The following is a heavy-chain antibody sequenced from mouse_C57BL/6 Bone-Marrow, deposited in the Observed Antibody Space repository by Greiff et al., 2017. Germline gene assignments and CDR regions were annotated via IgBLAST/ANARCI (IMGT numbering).Heavy chain of an antibody. D-gene: IGHD4-1*01. CDR3: ARHRTGYYAMDY. CDR2: ISNLAYSI. V-gene: IGHV5-15*01. J-gene: IGHJ4*01. CDR1: GFTFSDYG. Sequence: EVKVVESGGGLVQPGGSLKLSCATSGFTFSDYGMAWVRQAPRKGPEWVAFISNLAYSIYYADTVTGRFTISRENAKNTLYLEMSSLRSEDTAMYYCARHRTGYYAMDYWGQGTSVTVSS.